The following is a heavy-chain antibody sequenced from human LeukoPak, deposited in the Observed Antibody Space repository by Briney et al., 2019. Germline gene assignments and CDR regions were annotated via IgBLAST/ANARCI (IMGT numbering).Heavy chain of an antibody. CDR1: GFTFGKYW. CDR3: ARDWDSSGWSFFDI. CDR2: IKLDGSEK. V-gene: IGHV3-7*03. J-gene: IGHJ3*02. D-gene: IGHD6-19*01. Sequence: GSLRLSCVASGFTFGKYWMSWVRQAPGKGLEWVANIKLDGSEKNYVDSVKGRFTISRDNTKNSLYLQMNSLRAEDTAVFYCARDWDSSGWSFFDIWGQGTMVTVSS.